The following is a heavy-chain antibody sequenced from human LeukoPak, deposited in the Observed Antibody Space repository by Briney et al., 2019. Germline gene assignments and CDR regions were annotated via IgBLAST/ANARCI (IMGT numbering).Heavy chain of an antibody. CDR2: ISGSGART. Sequence: GGSLRLSCAASGFTFSSYGMTWVRQAPGKGLDWVSGISGSGARTDYADSMKGRFTISRDNAKNTLYLQMNSLRAEDTAVYYCARDRVGALFRYWGQGTLVTVSS. CDR3: ARDRVGALFRY. V-gene: IGHV3-23*01. CDR1: GFTFSSYG. J-gene: IGHJ4*02. D-gene: IGHD1-26*01.